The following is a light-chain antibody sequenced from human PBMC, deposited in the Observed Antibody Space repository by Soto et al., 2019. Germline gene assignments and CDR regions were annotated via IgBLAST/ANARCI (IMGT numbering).Light chain of an antibody. CDR3: QHYNSYSEA. CDR1: QTISSW. J-gene: IGKJ1*01. CDR2: KAS. V-gene: IGKV1-5*03. Sequence: DILMAQSPSTLSASVGARVTITCRASQTISSWLAWYQQKPGKAPKLLIYKASTLKSGVPSRFSGSGSGTEFTLTISSLQPDDFATYYCQHYNSYSEAFGQGTKVDIK.